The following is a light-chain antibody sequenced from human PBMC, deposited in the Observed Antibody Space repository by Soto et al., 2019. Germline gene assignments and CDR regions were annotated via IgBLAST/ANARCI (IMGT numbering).Light chain of an antibody. CDR1: QGLLHSNGYNY. J-gene: IGKJ1*01. V-gene: IGKV2-28*01. CDR3: MQALQTPWT. CDR2: LGS. Sequence: DIVMTQSPLSLPVTPGEPASISCRSSQGLLHSNGYNYLDWYLQKPGQSPQLLIYLGSNRASGVPDRFSSSGSGTDFTLKISRVEAEDVGVYYCMQALQTPWTFGQGTKVDIK.